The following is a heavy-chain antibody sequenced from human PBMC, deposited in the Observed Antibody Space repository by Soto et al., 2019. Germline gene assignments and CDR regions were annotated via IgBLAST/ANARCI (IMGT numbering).Heavy chain of an antibody. CDR2: INPSGGST. Sequence: QVQLVQSGAEVKKPGASVKVSCKASGYTFTSYYMHWVRQAPGQGLEWMGIINPSGGSTSYAQKFQGRVTTTRDTSTSTVYMELSSLRSEDTAVYYCARAPHRGGDYEGAFDIWGQGTMVTVSS. V-gene: IGHV1-46*01. CDR1: GYTFTSYY. CDR3: ARAPHRGGDYEGAFDI. D-gene: IGHD4-17*01. J-gene: IGHJ3*02.